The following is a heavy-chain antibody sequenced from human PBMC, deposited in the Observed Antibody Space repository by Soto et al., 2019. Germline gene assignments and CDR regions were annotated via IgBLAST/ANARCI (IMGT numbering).Heavy chain of an antibody. Sequence: PSETLSLTCTVSGGSVSSGSYYWSWIRQPPGKGLEWIGYIYYSGSTNYNPSLKSRVTISVDTSKNQFSLKLSSVTAAGTAVYYCARDVNHYYYYGMDVWGQGTTVTVSS. CDR1: GGSVSSGSYY. CDR3: ARDVNHYYYYGMDV. J-gene: IGHJ6*02. CDR2: IYYSGST. V-gene: IGHV4-61*01.